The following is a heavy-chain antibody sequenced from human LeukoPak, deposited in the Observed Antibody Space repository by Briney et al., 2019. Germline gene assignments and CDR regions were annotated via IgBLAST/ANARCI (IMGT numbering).Heavy chain of an antibody. J-gene: IGHJ4*02. CDR3: ARVGVVVPAATYFDY. Sequence: ASVTVSFTASVYTFTIYYMHWVRQAPGQGLEWMVWINPNSGGTNYAQKFQGSVTMTRDTSISTAYMELSRLRSDDTAVYYCARVGVVVPAATYFDYWGQGTLVTVSS. CDR1: VYTFTIYY. CDR2: INPNSGGT. D-gene: IGHD2-2*01. V-gene: IGHV1-2*02.